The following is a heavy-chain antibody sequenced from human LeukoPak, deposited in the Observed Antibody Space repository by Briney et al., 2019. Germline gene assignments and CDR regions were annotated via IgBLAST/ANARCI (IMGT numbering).Heavy chain of an antibody. V-gene: IGHV4-4*07. CDR2: IHSSGST. CDR1: GGSISSYY. D-gene: IGHD2-2*01. CDR3: ARDPDCSSTTCYGSSWFDP. Sequence: PSETLSLTCTVSGGSISSYYWSWIRQPGGKGLEWIGRIHSSGSTNYNPSLKSRVTMSADTSKNQFSLKLSSVTAADTAVYYCARDPDCSSTTCYGSSWFDPWGQGTLVTVSS. J-gene: IGHJ5*02.